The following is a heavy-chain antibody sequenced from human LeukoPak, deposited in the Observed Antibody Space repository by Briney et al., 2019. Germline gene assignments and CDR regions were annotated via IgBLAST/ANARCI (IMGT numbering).Heavy chain of an antibody. CDR2: ISGGGVNI. V-gene: IGHV3-23*01. D-gene: IGHD2-2*01. Sequence: GGSLRLSCAASGFSFINYAMSWVRQAPGKGLEWVSVISGGGVNIFYAESVKGRFTISRDDSKNTVYLQMNSLRAEDTAVYYCAKDPIYYAPAAPYYFDYWGQETLVTVSS. J-gene: IGHJ4*02. CDR3: AKDPIYYAPAAPYYFDY. CDR1: GFSFINYA.